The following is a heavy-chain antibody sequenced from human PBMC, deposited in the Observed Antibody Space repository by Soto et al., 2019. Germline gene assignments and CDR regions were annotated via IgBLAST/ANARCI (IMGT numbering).Heavy chain of an antibody. CDR2: ISYDGSNK. CDR3: AKDLLGDRSGQHDGWDY. J-gene: IGHJ4*02. D-gene: IGHD3-22*01. V-gene: IGHV3-30*18. Sequence: QVQLVESGGGVVQPGRSLRLSCAASGFTFNNYGMHWVRQAPGKGLEWVSIISYDGSNKYYADSVMGRFTISRDNSKNTLYLKMNSLRDEDTAVYYCAKDLLGDRSGQHDGWDYWGQGTLVTVSS. CDR1: GFTFNNYG.